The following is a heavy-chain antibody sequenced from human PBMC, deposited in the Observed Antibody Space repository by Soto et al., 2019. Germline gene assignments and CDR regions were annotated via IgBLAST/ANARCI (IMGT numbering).Heavy chain of an antibody. D-gene: IGHD3-22*01. J-gene: IGHJ4*02. Sequence: ASVKVSCKASGYTFTGYYMHWVRQAPGQGLEWMGWISAYNGNTNYAQKLQGRVTMTTDTSTSTAYMELRSLRSDDTAVYYCARDFYDSSGYYHQSLGYWGQGTLVTVSS. V-gene: IGHV1-18*04. CDR1: GYTFTGYY. CDR2: ISAYNGNT. CDR3: ARDFYDSSGYYHQSLGY.